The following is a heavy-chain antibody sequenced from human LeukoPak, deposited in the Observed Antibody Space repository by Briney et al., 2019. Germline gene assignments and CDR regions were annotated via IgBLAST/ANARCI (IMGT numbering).Heavy chain of an antibody. J-gene: IGHJ4*02. V-gene: IGHV3-53*01. D-gene: IGHD4-17*01. CDR2: IYSGGGT. Sequence: PGGSLRLSCAASGLSVSSTYMTWVRQAPGKGLEWVSVIYSGGGTNYADSLKGRFSISRDNSKNSLYLQMNSLRAEDTAVYYCVGEGKYWGRGTLVIVSS. CDR3: VGEGKY. CDR1: GLSVSSTY.